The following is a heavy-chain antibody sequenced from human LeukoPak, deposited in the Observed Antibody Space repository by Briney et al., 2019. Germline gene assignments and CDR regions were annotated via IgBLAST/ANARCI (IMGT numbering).Heavy chain of an antibody. CDR3: ARVGYSGWDLEY. CDR2: IYSGGST. V-gene: IGHV3-66*01. J-gene: IGHJ4*02. CDR1: GFTVSSNY. D-gene: IGHD5-12*01. Sequence: PGGSLRLSCAASGFTVSSNYMSWVRQAPGKGLEWVSVIYSGGSTYYADSVKGRFTISRDNSKNTLYLQMIRLRAEDTAVYYCARVGYSGWDLEYWGQGTLVTVSS.